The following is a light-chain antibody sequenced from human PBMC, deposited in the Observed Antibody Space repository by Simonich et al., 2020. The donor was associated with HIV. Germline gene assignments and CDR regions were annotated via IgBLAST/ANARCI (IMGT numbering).Light chain of an antibody. CDR3: QQYLDTPRT. CDR1: QSVFYSSNNKNY. J-gene: IGKJ1*01. CDR2: WAS. V-gene: IGKV4-1*01. Sequence: DIVMTQSPDSLAVSLGERATINCKSSQSVFYSSNNKNYLAWYQQKPGQPPKLLIYWASTRESGVPDRFSGSGSGTDFTLNISGLQAEDVAVYYCQQYLDTPRTFGQGTKVEIK.